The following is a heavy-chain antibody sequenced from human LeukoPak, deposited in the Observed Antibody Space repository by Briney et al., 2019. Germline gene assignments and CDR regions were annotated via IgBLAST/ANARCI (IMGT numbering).Heavy chain of an antibody. V-gene: IGHV3-21*01. CDR1: GFTFSSYS. CDR3: ARDYERGAVAGTGCGY. J-gene: IGHJ4*02. D-gene: IGHD6-19*01. Sequence: GGSLRLSCAASGFTFSSYSMNWVRQSPGKGLEWVSSIGTSSSYIYYADSVKGRFTISRDNAKNPLYPQMNSLRAEDTAVYYCARDYERGAVAGTGCGYWGQGTLVTVSS. CDR2: IGTSSSYI.